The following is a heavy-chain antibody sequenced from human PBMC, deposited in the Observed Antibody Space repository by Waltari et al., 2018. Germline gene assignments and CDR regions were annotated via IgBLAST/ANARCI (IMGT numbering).Heavy chain of an antibody. V-gene: IGHV4-38-2*01. CDR1: GYSISSGYY. J-gene: IGHJ3*02. CDR2: IYHSGST. Sequence: QVQLQESGPGLVKPSETLSLTCAVSGYSISSGYYWGWIRQPPGKGLEWIGSIYHSGSTAYTPSLKRRVTISVDTSKNQFSLKLSSVTAADTAVYYCAKIAAAGPSGAFDIWGQGTMVTVSS. D-gene: IGHD6-13*01. CDR3: AKIAAAGPSGAFDI.